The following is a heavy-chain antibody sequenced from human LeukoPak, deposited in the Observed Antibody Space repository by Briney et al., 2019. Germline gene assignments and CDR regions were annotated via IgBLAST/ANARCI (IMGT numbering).Heavy chain of an antibody. CDR3: ARIAVAEDYYFDY. CDR2: IYDSGST. J-gene: IGHJ4*02. CDR1: GVSISSNSYY. D-gene: IGHD6-19*01. Sequence: PSETLSLTCTVSGVSISSNSYYWGWIRRPPGKGLEWIGSIYDSGSTYYNPSLKSRVTISVDTSKNQFSLKLRSVTAADTAVYYCARIAVAEDYYFDYWGQGTLVTVSS. V-gene: IGHV4-39*01.